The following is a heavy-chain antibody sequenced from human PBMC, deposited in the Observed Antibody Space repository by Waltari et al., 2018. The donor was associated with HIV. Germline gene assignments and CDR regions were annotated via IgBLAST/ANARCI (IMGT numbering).Heavy chain of an antibody. CDR1: GFTFSSYA. D-gene: IGHD2-21*01. V-gene: IGHV3-23*01. CDR3: AKGCGSGYYYYGMDV. CDR2: ISGSGGST. J-gene: IGHJ6*02. Sequence: EVQLLESGGGLVQPGGSLRLSCAASGFTFSSYAMSWVRQAPGKGREWVSAISGSGGSTYYADSVKGRFTISRDNSKNTLYLQMNSLRAEDTAVYYCAKGCGSGYYYYGMDVWGQGTTVTVSS.